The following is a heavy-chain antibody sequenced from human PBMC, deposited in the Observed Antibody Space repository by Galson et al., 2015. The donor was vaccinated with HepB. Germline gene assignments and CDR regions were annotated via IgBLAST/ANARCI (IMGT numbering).Heavy chain of an antibody. D-gene: IGHD3-3*01. CDR2: IIPILGIA. V-gene: IGHV1-69*04. J-gene: IGHJ6*03. CDR1: GGTFSSYA. Sequence: SVKVSCKASGGTFSSYAISWVRQAPGQGLEWMGRIIPILGIATYAQKFQGRVTITADRSTSTAYMELSSLRSEDTAVYYCAKGGYDFWSGYRKAYYYYYMGGWGKGTTVTVSS. CDR3: AKGGYDFWSGYRKAYYYYYMGG.